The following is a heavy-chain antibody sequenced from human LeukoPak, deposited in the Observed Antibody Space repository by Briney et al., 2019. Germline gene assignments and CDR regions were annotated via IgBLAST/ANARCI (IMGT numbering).Heavy chain of an antibody. J-gene: IGHJ4*02. Sequence: GGSLRLSCAASGFTFNNYDMDWVRQAPGKGLEYVSTITKKGDTTYYATSVKGRFTISRDNSKNTLYLQMGSLRVEDMAMYYCVRNGGGTYDFWGQGTLVTVSS. CDR2: ITKKGDTT. CDR1: GFTFNNYD. V-gene: IGHV3-64*01. CDR3: VRNGGGTYDF. D-gene: IGHD1-26*01.